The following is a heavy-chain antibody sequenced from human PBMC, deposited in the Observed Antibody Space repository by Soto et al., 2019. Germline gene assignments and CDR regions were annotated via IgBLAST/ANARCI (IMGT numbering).Heavy chain of an antibody. CDR3: VRWEGIRFGALNI. CDR1: GFTFSNYW. CDR2: IREDGNEK. D-gene: IGHD3-16*01. V-gene: IGHV3-7*01. Sequence: PGGSLKLSCAASGFTFSNYWMTWVRQAPGKGLDCVANIREDGNEKYYVESVKGRFLISRDNAKNSLYLEMNSLRADDTAVYYCVRWEGIRFGALNIWGQGTMVTVSS. J-gene: IGHJ3*02.